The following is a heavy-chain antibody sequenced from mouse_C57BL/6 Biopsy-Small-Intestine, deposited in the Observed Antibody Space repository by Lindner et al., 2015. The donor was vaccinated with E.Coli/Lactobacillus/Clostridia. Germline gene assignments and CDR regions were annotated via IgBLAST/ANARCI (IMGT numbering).Heavy chain of an antibody. V-gene: IGHV14-2*01. CDR3: ARNWDWYFDV. Sequence: VQLQESGAELVKPGASVKLSCTASGFNIKDYYIHWVKQRTEQGLEWIGRIDPEDGETKYAPKFQGKATITAATSYNTVYLQVSSLTSEDTVVYYCARNWDWYFDVWGTGTTVTVSS. J-gene: IGHJ1*03. CDR1: GFNIKDYY. D-gene: IGHD4-1*01. CDR2: IDPEDGET.